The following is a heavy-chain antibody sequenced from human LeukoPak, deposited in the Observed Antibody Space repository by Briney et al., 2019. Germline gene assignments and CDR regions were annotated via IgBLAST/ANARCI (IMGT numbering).Heavy chain of an antibody. V-gene: IGHV4-4*07. CDR1: GGSISSYY. Sequence: SETLSLTCTVSGGSISSYYWSWIRQPAGKGLEWIGRIYTSGSTNYNPSLKSRVTMSVDTSKNQFSLKLSSVTAADTAVYYCARDRSSSWSYNWFDPWGKGTLVTVSS. D-gene: IGHD6-13*01. J-gene: IGHJ5*02. CDR2: IYTSGST. CDR3: ARDRSSSWSYNWFDP.